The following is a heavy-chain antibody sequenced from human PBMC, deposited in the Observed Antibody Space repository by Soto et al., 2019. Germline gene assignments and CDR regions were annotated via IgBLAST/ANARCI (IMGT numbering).Heavy chain of an antibody. CDR1: GFTFSSYG. Sequence: GGSLRLSCAASGFTFSSYGMHWVRQAPGKGMEWVAVIWYDGSNKYYADYVKGRFTISRDNSKNTLYLQMNRLRAEDTAVYYCARDPMISPTHIDYWGQGTLVTVSS. CDR2: IWYDGSNK. CDR3: ARDPMISPTHIDY. J-gene: IGHJ4*02. V-gene: IGHV3-33*01. D-gene: IGHD3-22*01.